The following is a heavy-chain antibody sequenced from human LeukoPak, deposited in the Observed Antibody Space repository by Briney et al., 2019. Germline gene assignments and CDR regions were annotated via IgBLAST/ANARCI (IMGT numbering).Heavy chain of an antibody. Sequence: PSETLSLTCTVSGYSISSGYFWGWIRQPPGKGLEWIGTIYNSGSTYYNPSLKSRVTISVDTSKNQFSLKLSSVTAADTAVYYCARVTYSVFDYWGQGTLVTVSS. CDR3: ARVTYSVFDY. D-gene: IGHD2-21*01. CDR2: IYNSGST. CDR1: GYSISSGYF. V-gene: IGHV4-38-2*02. J-gene: IGHJ4*02.